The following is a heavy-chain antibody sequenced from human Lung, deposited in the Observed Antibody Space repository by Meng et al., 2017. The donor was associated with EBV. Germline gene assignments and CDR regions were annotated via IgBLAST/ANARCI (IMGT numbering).Heavy chain of an antibody. V-gene: IGHV4-39*01. Sequence: QGELQESGPGLVKSSETLSLTCTVSGGPISRTGTCGGWIRQPPGKGLEWIGSQCHADDTYYNPSLMGRVTISVDTSKNQVSLKLTSVTAADTSIYYCVRHTFSGNPGGIDSWGQGILVTVSS. J-gene: IGHJ4*02. CDR2: QCHADDT. CDR1: GGPISRTGTC. D-gene: IGHD4-23*01. CDR3: VRHTFSGNPGGIDS.